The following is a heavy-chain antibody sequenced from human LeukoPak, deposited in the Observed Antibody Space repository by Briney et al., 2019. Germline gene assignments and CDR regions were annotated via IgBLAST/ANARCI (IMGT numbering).Heavy chain of an antibody. CDR1: GGTFSSYA. Sequence: GASVKVSCKASGGTFSSYAISWVRQAPGQGLEWMGGIIPIFGTANYAQKFQGRVTITADKSTSTAYMELSSLRSEDTAVYYCASGGGYAIRSYLGYYYMDVWGKGTTVTVSS. CDR2: IIPIFGTA. V-gene: IGHV1-69*06. D-gene: IGHD2-8*01. CDR3: ASGGGYAIRSYLGYYYMDV. J-gene: IGHJ6*03.